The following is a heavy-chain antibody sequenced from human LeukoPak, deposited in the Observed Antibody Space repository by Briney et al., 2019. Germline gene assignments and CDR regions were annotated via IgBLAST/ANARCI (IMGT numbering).Heavy chain of an antibody. D-gene: IGHD2-8*01. Sequence: TGGSLRLSCAASGFTVSSNYMNWVRQAPGKGLEWVSVFHTSGNTYYADSVKGRFTISRDNSKNTVHLQMNSLRPEDTAIYYCARDIDWGYAMNYWGQGTLVTVSS. CDR3: ARDIDWGYAMNY. V-gene: IGHV3-66*03. J-gene: IGHJ4*02. CDR1: GFTVSSNY. CDR2: FHTSGNT.